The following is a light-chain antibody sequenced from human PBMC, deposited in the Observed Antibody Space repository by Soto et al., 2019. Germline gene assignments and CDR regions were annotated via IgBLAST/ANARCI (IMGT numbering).Light chain of an antibody. CDR2: DAS. V-gene: IGKV1-33*01. Sequence: DIQMTQSPSSLSASVGDRVTITCQASQDIGNYLNWYQQKPGKAPKLLIYDASNLETGVPSRFSGSVSGTDFIFTISGLQPEDTATYYCQQYENPLLTFGGGTKVEIK. J-gene: IGKJ4*01. CDR3: QQYENPLLT. CDR1: QDIGNY.